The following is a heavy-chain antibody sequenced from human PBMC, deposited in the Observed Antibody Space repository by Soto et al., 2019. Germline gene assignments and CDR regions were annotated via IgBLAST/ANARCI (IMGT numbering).Heavy chain of an antibody. CDR1: GFISTSYY. CDR2: INPFDGSR. Sequence: SSFNDSCNPSGFISTSYYIHWVRQAPGQGLEWMGWINPFDGSRMFAQKFQGRVTITRDTSASTAYMELSSLRSEDTAVYYCARDIVSDVWGQGTTVTVSS. D-gene: IGHD2-15*01. V-gene: IGHV1-46*01. J-gene: IGHJ6*02. CDR3: ARDIVSDV.